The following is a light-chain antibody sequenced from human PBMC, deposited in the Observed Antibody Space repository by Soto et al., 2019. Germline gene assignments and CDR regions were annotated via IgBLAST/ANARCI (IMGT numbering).Light chain of an antibody. Sequence: DIQLAQSPSFLSASVGDTVTITCRASQDISGYLAWYQQKPVKAPKLLIYAASTLQSGVPPRFSGSGSGTEFTLTISSLQPEDFATYYCQELNSYPPGTFGQGTKVDIK. V-gene: IGKV1-9*01. J-gene: IGKJ1*01. CDR2: AAS. CDR1: QDISGY. CDR3: QELNSYPPGT.